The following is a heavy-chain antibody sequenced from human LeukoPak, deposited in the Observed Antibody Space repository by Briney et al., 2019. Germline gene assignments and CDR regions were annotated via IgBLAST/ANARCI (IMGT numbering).Heavy chain of an antibody. J-gene: IGHJ4*02. CDR3: ISQYYDSSGYPIAYYFDY. D-gene: IGHD3-22*01. V-gene: IGHV3-49*04. CDR2: IRSKAYGGTT. Sequence: GGSPRLSCTASGFTFGDYTMSWVRQAPGKGLEWVGFIRSKAYGGTTEYAASVKGRFTIARDDSKSIAYLQMNSLKTEDTAVYYCISQYYDSSGYPIAYYFDYWGQGTLVTVSS. CDR1: GFTFGDYT.